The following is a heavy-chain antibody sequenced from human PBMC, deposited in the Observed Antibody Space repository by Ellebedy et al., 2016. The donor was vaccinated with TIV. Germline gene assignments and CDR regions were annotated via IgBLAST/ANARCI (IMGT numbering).Heavy chain of an antibody. D-gene: IGHD3-9*01. CDR3: VKGTDDILTGSFDY. CDR1: GFTFSSYA. Sequence: GGSLRLSXSASGFTFSSYAMHWVRQAPGKGLEYVSAISSNGGSTYYADSVKGRFTISRDNSKNTLYLQMSSLRAEDTAVYYCVKGTDDILTGSFDYWGQGTLVTVSS. J-gene: IGHJ4*02. V-gene: IGHV3-64D*06. CDR2: ISSNGGST.